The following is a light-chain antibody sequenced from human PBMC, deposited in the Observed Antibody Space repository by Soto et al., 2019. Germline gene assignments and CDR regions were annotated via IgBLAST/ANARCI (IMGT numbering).Light chain of an antibody. Sequence: VLTQSPATLSLSPGERATLSCRASQSVSSQLAWYQQKPGQAPRLFIYDASKRATGVPGRFSDSGSGTDFTLTISSLEPDDVAVYYFQQRSSWPTFGQGTRVEIK. V-gene: IGKV3-11*01. CDR2: DAS. J-gene: IGKJ1*01. CDR1: QSVSSQ. CDR3: QQRSSWPT.